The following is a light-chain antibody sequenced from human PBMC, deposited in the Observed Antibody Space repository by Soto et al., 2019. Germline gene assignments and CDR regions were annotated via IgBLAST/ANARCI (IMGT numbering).Light chain of an antibody. CDR1: QSGSSN. CDR3: QHYNSWPRT. V-gene: IGKV3-15*01. J-gene: IGKJ1*01. CDR2: RAS. Sequence: EIVMTQSPATLSVSPGERATLSCRASQSGSSNLAWYQQKPGQAPRLLIYRASPRATGITARLSGSRSGTDFTLTISILQSEDVAFYYCQHYNSWPRTFGQGTKVEIK.